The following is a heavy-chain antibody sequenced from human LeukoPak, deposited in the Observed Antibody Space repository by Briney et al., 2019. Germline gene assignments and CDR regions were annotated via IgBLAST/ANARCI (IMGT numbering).Heavy chain of an antibody. Sequence: PGGSLRLSCAASGFTFSSYYINWVRQAPGKGLEWVSSISSSHYIYYADSVKGRFTISRDNAKNSLYLKMNSLRAEDTAVYYCARALLDFDFWSGELWGQGTLVTVSS. CDR3: ARALLDFDFWSGEL. CDR1: GFTFSSYY. V-gene: IGHV3-21*01. CDR2: ISSSHYI. D-gene: IGHD3-3*01. J-gene: IGHJ4*02.